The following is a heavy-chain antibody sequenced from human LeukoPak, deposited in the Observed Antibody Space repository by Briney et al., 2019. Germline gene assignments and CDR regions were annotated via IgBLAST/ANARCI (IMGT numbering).Heavy chain of an antibody. Sequence: SETLSLTCAVYGGSFSGYYWSWIRQPPGKGLEWIGEINHSGSTNYNPSLKSRVTISVDTSKNQFSLKLSSVTAADTAVYYCARGGRLSLIAARPNKYYFDYWGQGTLVTVSS. CDR3: ARGGRLSLIAARPNKYYFDY. V-gene: IGHV4-34*01. CDR2: INHSGST. D-gene: IGHD6-6*01. CDR1: GGSFSGYY. J-gene: IGHJ4*02.